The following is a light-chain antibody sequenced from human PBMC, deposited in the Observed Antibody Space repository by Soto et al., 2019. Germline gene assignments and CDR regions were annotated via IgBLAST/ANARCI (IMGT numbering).Light chain of an antibody. Sequence: QSVLTQPTSASGTPGQRVTISCSGSSSNIGSNSVNWYQQLPGTAPKLLIYSNNQQPSGVPDRFSGSKSGTSASLAISGLQSEDEADYYCAAWDDSLNGYVFGTGTKVTVL. J-gene: IGLJ1*01. CDR3: AAWDDSLNGYV. CDR2: SNN. CDR1: SSNIGSNS. V-gene: IGLV1-44*01.